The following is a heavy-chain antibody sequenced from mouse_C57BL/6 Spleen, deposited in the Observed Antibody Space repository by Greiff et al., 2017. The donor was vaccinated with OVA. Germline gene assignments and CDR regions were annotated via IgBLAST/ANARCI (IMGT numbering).Heavy chain of an antibody. Sequence: DVKLVESGPGLAKPSQTLSLTCSVTGYSITSDYWNWIRKFPGNKLEYMGYISYSGSTYYNPSLKSRISITRDTSKNQYYLQLNSVTTEDTATYYCARFRYDYDGPWYFDVWGTGTTVTVSS. CDR3: ARFRYDYDGPWYFDV. J-gene: IGHJ1*03. D-gene: IGHD2-4*01. CDR1: GYSITSDY. V-gene: IGHV3-8*01. CDR2: ISYSGST.